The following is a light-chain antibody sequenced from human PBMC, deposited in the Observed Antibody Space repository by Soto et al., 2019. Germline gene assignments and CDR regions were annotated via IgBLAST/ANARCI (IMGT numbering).Light chain of an antibody. CDR1: SSDVGTYNR. V-gene: IGLV2-18*02. CDR3: CSYTSSSTYV. J-gene: IGLJ1*01. Sequence: QSALTQPPSVSGSPGQSVIISCTGTSSDVGTYNRISWYQQPPGTAPKLMIFKVNHRPAGVPDRFSGSKSGTTASLTSSGPQDEDDAVYYGCSYTSSSTYVFGTGTKVTVL. CDR2: KVN.